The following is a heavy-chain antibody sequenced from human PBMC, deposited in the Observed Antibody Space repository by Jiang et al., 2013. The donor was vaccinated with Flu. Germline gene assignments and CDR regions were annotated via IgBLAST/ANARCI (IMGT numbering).Heavy chain of an antibody. D-gene: IGHD6-6*01. J-gene: IGHJ4*02. CDR3: ARHREYSSSPGFDY. Sequence: GSGLVKPSETLSLTCTVSGGSISSSSYYWGWIRQPPGKGLEWIVTIYYSGSTYYSPSLRSRVSISVDTSKNQFSLKLSSVTAADTAVYYCARHREYSSSPGFDYWGQGTLVTVSS. V-gene: IGHV4-39*07. CDR2: IYYSGST. CDR1: GGSISSSSYY.